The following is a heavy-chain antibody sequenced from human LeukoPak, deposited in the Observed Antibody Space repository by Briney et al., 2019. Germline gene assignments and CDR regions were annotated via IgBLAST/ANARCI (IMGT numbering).Heavy chain of an antibody. J-gene: IGHJ4*02. Sequence: SQTLSLTCAISGDSVSSNSAAWAWIRQSPSRGLEWLGWTYYRSKWYNQYAVSVKSRITINPDTSKNQLSLQLNSVTPEDTAVYYCAGGSGTYYSLSNYWGQGALITVSS. CDR2: TYYRSKWYN. CDR1: GDSVSSNSAA. V-gene: IGHV6-1*01. D-gene: IGHD3-10*01. CDR3: AGGSGTYYSLSNY.